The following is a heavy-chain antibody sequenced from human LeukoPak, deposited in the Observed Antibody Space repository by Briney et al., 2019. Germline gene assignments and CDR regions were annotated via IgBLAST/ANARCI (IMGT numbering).Heavy chain of an antibody. CDR1: GGSISSSSYY. J-gene: IGHJ5*02. CDR3: ARRVSMIRGRLFDP. V-gene: IGHV4-39*07. D-gene: IGHD3-10*01. CDR2: IYYSGST. Sequence: SETLSLTCTVSGGSISSSSYYWGWIRQPPGKGLEWIGSIYYSGSTYYNPSLNSRVTISVDTSKNQFSLRLTSVTAADTAVYYCARRVSMIRGRLFDPWGHGALVTVSS.